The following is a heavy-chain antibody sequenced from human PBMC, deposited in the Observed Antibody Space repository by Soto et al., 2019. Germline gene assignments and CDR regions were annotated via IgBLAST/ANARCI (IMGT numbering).Heavy chain of an antibody. Sequence: QVQLVQSGAEVKRPGSSVKVSCKASGGTFNNYALSWVRQAPGQGLEWVGGIIPIFNSANYAQKFQGRVKVTADDSTSTAYMELRSLRPDDTAVYYCAREVTVASYSFDFWGQGTLVTVSS. CDR1: GGTFNNYA. CDR2: IIPIFNSA. J-gene: IGHJ4*02. V-gene: IGHV1-69*01. CDR3: AREVTVASYSFDF. D-gene: IGHD5-12*01.